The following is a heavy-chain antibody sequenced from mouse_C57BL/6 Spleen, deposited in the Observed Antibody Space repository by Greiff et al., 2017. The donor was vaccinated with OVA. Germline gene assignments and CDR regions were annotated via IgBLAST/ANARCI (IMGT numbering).Heavy chain of an antibody. D-gene: IGHD2-1*01. CDR3: AREGGNYVYLYAKYY. CDR1: GYTFTSYW. V-gene: IGHV1-61*01. CDR2: IYPTDSET. Sequence: VQLQQPGAELVRPGSSVKLSCKASGYTFTSYWMDWVKQRPGQGLEWIGNIYPTDSETHYNQKFKDKATLTVDKSSSTAYMQLSSLTAEDSAVYDCAREGGNYVYLYAKYYWGQGTSVTVSS. J-gene: IGHJ4*01.